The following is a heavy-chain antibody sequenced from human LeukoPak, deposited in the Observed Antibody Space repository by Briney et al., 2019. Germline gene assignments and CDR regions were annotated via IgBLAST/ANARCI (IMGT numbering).Heavy chain of an antibody. CDR2: ISGTSIYI. V-gene: IGHV3-21*01. CDR3: ARLRDGYTDFDY. J-gene: IGHJ4*02. Sequence: GGSLRLSCAASGFTFRAYDIHWVRQAPGKGLEWVSSISGTSIYIYYADSVRGRFTISRDTARNSLYLQINSLRAEDTAVYYCARLRDGYTDFDYWGQGTLVTVSS. CDR1: GFTFRAYD. D-gene: IGHD5-24*01.